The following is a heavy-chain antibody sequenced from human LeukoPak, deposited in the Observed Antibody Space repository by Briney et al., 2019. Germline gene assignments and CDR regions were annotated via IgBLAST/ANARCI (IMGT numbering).Heavy chain of an antibody. CDR3: ARSLPAYSGSLY. J-gene: IGHJ4*02. D-gene: IGHD1-26*01. CDR2: ISSSGSTI. CDR1: GFTFSSYE. Sequence: GGSLRLSCAASGFTFSSYEMNWVRQAPGKGLEWVSYISSSGSTIYYADSVKGRFTISRDNAKNSLYLQMNSLRAEDTAVYYCARSLPAYSGSLYWGQGTLVTVS. V-gene: IGHV3-48*03.